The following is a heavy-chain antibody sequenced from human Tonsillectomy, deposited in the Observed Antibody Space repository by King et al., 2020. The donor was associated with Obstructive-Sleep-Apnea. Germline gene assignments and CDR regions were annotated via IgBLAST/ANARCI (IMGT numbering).Heavy chain of an antibody. Sequence: QLVQSGAEVKKPGASVKVSCKASGYTFTGYYMHWVRQAPGQGLEWMGWINPNIGGTNYSQKFQGRVTMTRDTSISTAYMELSRLRSDDTAVYYCASESPTMIRGVTYYFDYWGQGTLVTVSS. CDR1: GYTFTGYY. CDR2: INPNIGGT. V-gene: IGHV1-2*02. D-gene: IGHD3-10*01. CDR3: ASESPTMIRGVTYYFDY. J-gene: IGHJ4*02.